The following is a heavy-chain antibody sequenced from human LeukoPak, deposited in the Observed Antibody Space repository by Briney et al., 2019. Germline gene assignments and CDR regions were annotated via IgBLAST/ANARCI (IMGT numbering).Heavy chain of an antibody. Sequence: PGGSLRLSCAASGFTFSNYAMNWVRQAPGKGLEWVSTFSDSGANTYYADSVKGRFTISRDNSKDTLYLQMNSLRAEDTAVYYCAKGGGDYYYYYYMDVWGKGTTVTVSS. CDR3: AKGGGDYYYYYYMDV. CDR1: GFTFSNYA. D-gene: IGHD3-16*01. V-gene: IGHV3-23*01. J-gene: IGHJ6*03. CDR2: FSDSGANT.